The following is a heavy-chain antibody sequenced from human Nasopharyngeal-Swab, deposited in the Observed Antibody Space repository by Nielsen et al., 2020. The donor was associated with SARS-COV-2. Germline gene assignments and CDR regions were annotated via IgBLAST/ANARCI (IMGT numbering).Heavy chain of an antibody. CDR1: GFTFSNYG. D-gene: IGHD3-16*01. CDR3: AKAFGEDQLAEDAFDA. J-gene: IGHJ3*01. Sequence: GGSLRLSCAASGFTFSNYGMHWVRQAPGKGLEWVAVISYDGNIKSYADSVRGRFLISRDNSHNTLYLQMSRLRTEDRAVYYCAKAFGEDQLAEDAFDAWGQGTVVTASS. CDR2: ISYDGNIK. V-gene: IGHV3-30*18.